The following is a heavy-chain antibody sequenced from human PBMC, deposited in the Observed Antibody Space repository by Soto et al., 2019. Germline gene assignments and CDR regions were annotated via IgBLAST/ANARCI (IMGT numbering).Heavy chain of an antibody. Sequence: GGSLRLSCAASGLTFSSYWMSWVRQAPGKGLEWVANIKQDGSQKYYVDSVKGRFTISRDNAKNSLYLQMNSLRVEDTAVYYCASVYYYDSSGYSPGGYWGQGTLVTVS. J-gene: IGHJ4*02. CDR2: IKQDGSQK. CDR1: GLTFSSYW. V-gene: IGHV3-7*01. D-gene: IGHD3-22*01. CDR3: ASVYYYDSSGYSPGGY.